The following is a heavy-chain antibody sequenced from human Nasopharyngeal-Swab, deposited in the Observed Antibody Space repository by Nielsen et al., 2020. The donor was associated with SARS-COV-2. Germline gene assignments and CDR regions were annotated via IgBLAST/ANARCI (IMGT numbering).Heavy chain of an antibody. CDR1: GYSFTTYW. CDR3: ARRACSSTSCRYFDY. D-gene: IGHD2-2*01. Sequence: GESLKISCKGSGYSFTTYWIAWVRQMPGKGLEWMGIIYPGDSDTRYSPSLQGQVTISADKSISTAYLQWSSLKASDTAMYYCARRACSSTSCRYFDYWGQGTLVTVSS. V-gene: IGHV5-51*01. J-gene: IGHJ4*02. CDR2: IYPGDSDT.